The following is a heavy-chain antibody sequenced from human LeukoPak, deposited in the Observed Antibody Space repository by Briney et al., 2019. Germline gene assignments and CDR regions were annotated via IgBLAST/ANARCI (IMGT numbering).Heavy chain of an antibody. Sequence: SETLSLTCTVSGGSISSSSYYWGWIRQPLGKGLEWLGSIYYSGSTYYNPYLKSRVTISVDTSKNQFSLKLSSVTAADTAVYYCARQLENFDYWGQGTLVTVSS. CDR1: GGSISSSSYY. CDR3: ARQLENFDY. D-gene: IGHD1-1*01. CDR2: IYYSGST. V-gene: IGHV4-39*01. J-gene: IGHJ4*02.